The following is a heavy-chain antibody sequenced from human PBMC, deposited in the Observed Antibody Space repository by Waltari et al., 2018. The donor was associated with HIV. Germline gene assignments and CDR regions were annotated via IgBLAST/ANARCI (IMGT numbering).Heavy chain of an antibody. D-gene: IGHD5-12*01. CDR1: GFRFDDYA. J-gene: IGHJ4*02. Sequence: EVQLVESGGGLVQPGRSLRLSCAASGFRFDDYAMHWVRQAPGKGLEWVSGISWNGAGVGYAGSVKGRFAISRDNAKNSLYLQMNSLRAEDTALYYCAKGGPTIGLYYFDYWGQGTLVTVSS. CDR2: ISWNGAGV. CDR3: AKGGPTIGLYYFDY. V-gene: IGHV3-9*01.